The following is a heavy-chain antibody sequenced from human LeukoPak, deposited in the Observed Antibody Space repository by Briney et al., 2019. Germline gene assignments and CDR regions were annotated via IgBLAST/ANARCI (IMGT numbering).Heavy chain of an antibody. CDR2: ISSSGSTI. V-gene: IGHV3-48*03. D-gene: IGHD3-16*02. CDR3: ARTSMITFGGVIVIPFDY. CDR1: GFTFSSYE. J-gene: IGHJ4*02. Sequence: GGSQRLSCAASGFTFSSYEMNWVRQAPGKGLEWVSYISSSGSTIYYADSVKGRFTISRDNAKNSLYLQMNSLRAEDTAVYYCARTSMITFGGVIVIPFDYWGQGTLVTVSS.